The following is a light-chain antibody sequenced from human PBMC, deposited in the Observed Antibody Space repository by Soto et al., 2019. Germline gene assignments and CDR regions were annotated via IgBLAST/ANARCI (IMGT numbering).Light chain of an antibody. CDR1: SSNIGAGYD. J-gene: IGLJ3*02. Sequence: QSVLTQPPSVSGAPGQRVTISCSGGSSNIGAGYDVHWYQQLPETPPKLLIYGNNIRPSGVPDRFSGSKSGTSASLAITGLQAEDEADYYCHSYDRSLSGSVFGGGTKLPVL. V-gene: IGLV1-40*01. CDR3: HSYDRSLSGSV. CDR2: GNN.